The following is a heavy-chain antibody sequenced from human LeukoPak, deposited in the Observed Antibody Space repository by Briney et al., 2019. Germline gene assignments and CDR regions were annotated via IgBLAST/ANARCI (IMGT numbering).Heavy chain of an antibody. CDR3: ARDPRRFDY. CDR1: GFTFDDYA. Sequence: PGGSLRLSCAASGFTFDDYAMHWVRQAPGKGLEWVSSISSSSSYIYYADSVKGRFTISRDNAKNSLYLQMNSLRAEDTAVYYCARDPRRFDYWGQGTLVTVSS. CDR2: ISSSSSYI. V-gene: IGHV3-21*01. J-gene: IGHJ4*02.